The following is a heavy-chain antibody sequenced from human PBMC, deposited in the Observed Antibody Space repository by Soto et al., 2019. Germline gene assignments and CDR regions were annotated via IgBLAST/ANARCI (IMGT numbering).Heavy chain of an antibody. D-gene: IGHD7-27*01. J-gene: IGHJ5*02. CDR1: GGSISSSSYS. Sequence: QLQLQESGPGLVKPSETLSLTCTVSGGSISSSSYSWGWIRQPPGKGLEWIGSIYYSGSTYYNPSLKSRVTISVDTSKNQCSLKLSSVTAADTAVYYCARQGDWGGFDPWGQGTLVTVSS. V-gene: IGHV4-39*01. CDR3: ARQGDWGGFDP. CDR2: IYYSGST.